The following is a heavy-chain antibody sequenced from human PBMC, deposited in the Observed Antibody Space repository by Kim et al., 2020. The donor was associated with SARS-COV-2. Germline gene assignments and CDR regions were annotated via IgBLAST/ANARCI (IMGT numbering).Heavy chain of an antibody. D-gene: IGHD6-13*01. CDR3: ASTEGWQQLVGGFDY. V-gene: IGHV3-21*01. CDR1: GFTFSSYS. J-gene: IGHJ4*02. Sequence: GGSLRLSCAASGFTFSSYSMNWVRQAPGKGLEWVSAISSSSSYIYYADSVKGRFTISRDNAKNSLYLQMNSLRAEDTAVYYCASTEGWQQLVGGFDYWGQGTLVTVSS. CDR2: ISSSSSYI.